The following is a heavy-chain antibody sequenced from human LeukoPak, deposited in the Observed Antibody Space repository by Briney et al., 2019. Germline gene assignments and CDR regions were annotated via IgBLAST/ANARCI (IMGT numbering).Heavy chain of an antibody. CDR3: AREGNAFDF. CDR2: IWYGGSNK. J-gene: IGHJ3*01. CDR1: GFTFSDYG. D-gene: IGHD3-10*01. V-gene: IGHV3-33*08. Sequence: GSLRLSCAASGFTFSDYGMHWVRQAPGKGLEWVAVIWYGGSNKYYADSVKGRFTISRDTSKNTLYLQMDSLRAEDTAVYYCAREGNAFDFWGQGTMVTVSS.